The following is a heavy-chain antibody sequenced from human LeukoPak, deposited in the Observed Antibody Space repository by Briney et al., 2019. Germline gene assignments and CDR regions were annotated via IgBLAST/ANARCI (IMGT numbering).Heavy chain of an antibody. CDR1: GFTFSSYA. CDR2: ISGSGGST. D-gene: IGHD3-10*01. J-gene: IGHJ4*02. CDR3: AKGLYYGSGSYSYYFDY. V-gene: IGHV3-23*01. Sequence: GGSLRLSCAASGFTFSSYAMSWVRQAPGKGPEWVSAISGSGGSTYYADSVRGRFTISRDNSKNTLYLQMNSLRAEDTAVYYCAKGLYYGSGSYSYYFDYWGQGTLVTVSS.